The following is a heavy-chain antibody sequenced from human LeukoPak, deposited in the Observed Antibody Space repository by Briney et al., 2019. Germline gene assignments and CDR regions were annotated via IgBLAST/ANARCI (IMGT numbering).Heavy chain of an antibody. J-gene: IGHJ4*02. CDR1: GFTFSNAW. Sequence: GGSLRLSCAASGFTFSNAWMSWVRQAPGKGLEWVGRIKSKTDGGTTDYAAPVKGRFTISRDDSKNTLYLQTNSLKTEYTAVYYCITDLREGFDYWGQGTLVTVSS. CDR2: IKSKTDGGTT. V-gene: IGHV3-15*01. CDR3: ITDLREGFDY.